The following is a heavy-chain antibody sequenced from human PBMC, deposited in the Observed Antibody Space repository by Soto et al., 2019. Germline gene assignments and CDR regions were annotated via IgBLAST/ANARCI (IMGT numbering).Heavy chain of an antibody. CDR2: IIPIFGTA. CDR3: ARGPVYTVVARFYAFDI. V-gene: IGHV1-69*01. D-gene: IGHD2-15*01. Sequence: QVQLVQSGAEVKKPGSSVKVSCKASGGTFSSYAISWVRQAPGQGLEWMGGIIPIFGTANYAQKFQGRVTITADESTSAADEEMSGMIAENTAVYYFARGPVYTVVARFYAFDIWGQGTMVTVSS. J-gene: IGHJ3*02. CDR1: GGTFSSYA.